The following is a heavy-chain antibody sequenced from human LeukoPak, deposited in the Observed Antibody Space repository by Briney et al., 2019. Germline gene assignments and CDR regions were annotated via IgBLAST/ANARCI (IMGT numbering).Heavy chain of an antibody. J-gene: IGHJ4*02. CDR1: GFTFSSYE. V-gene: IGHV3-48*03. Sequence: PGGSLRLSCAASGFTFSSYEMNWVRQAPGKGLEWVSYISSSGSTIYYADSVKGRFTISRDNAKNSLYLQMNSLRAEDTAVYYCARVGGGWSSYGFFDYWGQGTLVTVSS. CDR3: ARVGGGWSSYGFFDY. D-gene: IGHD5-18*01. CDR2: ISSSGSTI.